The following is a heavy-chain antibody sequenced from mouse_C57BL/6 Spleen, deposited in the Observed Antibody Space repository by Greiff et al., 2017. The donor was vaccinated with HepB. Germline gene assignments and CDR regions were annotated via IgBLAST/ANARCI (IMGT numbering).Heavy chain of an antibody. Sequence: VQLQQSGPELVKPGASVKISCKASGYAFSSSWMNWVKQRPGKGLEWIGRIYPGDGDTNYNGKFKGQATLTADKSSSTAYMQLSSLTSEDSAVYFCARSGYYGSGAMDYWGQGTSVTVSS. D-gene: IGHD1-1*01. CDR1: GYAFSSSW. CDR2: IYPGDGDT. CDR3: ARSGYYGSGAMDY. J-gene: IGHJ4*01. V-gene: IGHV1-82*01.